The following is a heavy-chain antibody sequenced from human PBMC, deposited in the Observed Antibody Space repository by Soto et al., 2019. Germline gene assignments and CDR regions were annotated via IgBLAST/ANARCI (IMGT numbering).Heavy chain of an antibody. CDR2: IYYSGST. J-gene: IGHJ5*02. Sequence: QLQLQESGPGLVKPSETLSLTCTVSGGSISSSSYYWGWIRQPPGKGLEWIGSIYYSGSTYYNPSPKSRVNISRDPSKNPLSLELSFVTAADTAVYYWAREGRGAAGGLFPPGWFDPWGQGTLVTVSS. CDR3: AREGRGAAGGLFPPGWFDP. CDR1: GGSISSSSYY. V-gene: IGHV4-39*01. D-gene: IGHD6-13*01.